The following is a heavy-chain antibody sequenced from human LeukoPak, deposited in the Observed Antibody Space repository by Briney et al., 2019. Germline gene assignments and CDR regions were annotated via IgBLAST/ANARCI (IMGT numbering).Heavy chain of an antibody. CDR1: GYTFTSYA. D-gene: IGHD3-22*01. Sequence: ASVKVSCKASGYTFTSYAMNWVRQAPGQGLEWMGWINTNTGNPTYAQGFTGRFVFSLDTSVSTAYLQISSLKAEDTAVYYCAREGAPHTYYYDSSGYYYFDYWGQGTLVTVSS. CDR2: INTNTGNP. V-gene: IGHV7-4-1*02. CDR3: AREGAPHTYYYDSSGYYYFDY. J-gene: IGHJ4*02.